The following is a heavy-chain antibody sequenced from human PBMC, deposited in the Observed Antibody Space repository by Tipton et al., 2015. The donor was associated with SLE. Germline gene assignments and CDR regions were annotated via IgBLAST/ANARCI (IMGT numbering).Heavy chain of an antibody. V-gene: IGHV4-39*07. CDR3: ARASYSYGSSNWYFDL. Sequence: TLSLTCTVSGGSISSSSYYWGWIRQPPGKGLEWIGSIYYSGSTYYNPSLKSRVTISVDTSKNQFSLKLSSVTAADTAVFYCARASYSYGSSNWYFDLWGRGTLVTVSS. CDR2: IYYSGST. CDR1: GGSISSSSYY. J-gene: IGHJ2*01. D-gene: IGHD5-18*01.